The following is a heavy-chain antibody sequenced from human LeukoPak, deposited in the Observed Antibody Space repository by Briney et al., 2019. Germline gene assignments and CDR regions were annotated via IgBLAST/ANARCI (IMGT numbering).Heavy chain of an antibody. J-gene: IGHJ6*03. D-gene: IGHD3-22*01. CDR3: ARDYSNSSGYYYGFPSCYYYYMDV. Sequence: SSETLSVTCTVSGGSISSSSYYWGWIRQPPGKGLEWIGSSYYSGSTYYNPSLKSRVTISVDTSKNQFSLKLSSVTAADTAVYYCARDYSNSSGYYYGFPSCYYYYMDVWGKGTTVTVSS. CDR1: GGSISSSSYY. CDR2: SYYSGST. V-gene: IGHV4-39*07.